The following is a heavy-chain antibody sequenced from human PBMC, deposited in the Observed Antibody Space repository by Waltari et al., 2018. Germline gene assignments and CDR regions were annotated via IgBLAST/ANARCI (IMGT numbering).Heavy chain of an antibody. Sequence: EVQLLESGGGLVQPGGSLRLSCAASGFTFSSYAMSWVRQAPGKGLEWVSVIYSGGSSTYYADSVKGRFTISRDNSKNTLYLQMNSLRAEDTAVYYCAKGQVGATRAYDDAFDIWGQGTMVTVSS. CDR2: IYSGGSST. CDR1: GFTFSSYA. D-gene: IGHD1-26*01. CDR3: AKGQVGATRAYDDAFDI. J-gene: IGHJ3*02. V-gene: IGHV3-23*03.